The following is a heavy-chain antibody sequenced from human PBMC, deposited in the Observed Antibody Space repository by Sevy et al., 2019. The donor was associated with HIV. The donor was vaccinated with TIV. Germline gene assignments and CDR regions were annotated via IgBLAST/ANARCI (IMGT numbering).Heavy chain of an antibody. V-gene: IGHV3-23*01. CDR3: ATPPMVRGVTIDY. D-gene: IGHD3-10*01. Sequence: GGSLRLSCAASGFTFSSYAMSWVRQAPGKGLEWVSAISGSGGSTYYADSVKGRFTISRDNSKNTLYLQMNSLRAEDTAVYYCATPPMVRGVTIDYWCQGTLVTVSS. CDR2: ISGSGGST. J-gene: IGHJ4*02. CDR1: GFTFSSYA.